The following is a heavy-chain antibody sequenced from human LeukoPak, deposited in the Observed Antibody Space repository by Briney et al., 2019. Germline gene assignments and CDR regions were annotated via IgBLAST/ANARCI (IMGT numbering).Heavy chain of an antibody. D-gene: IGHD5-24*01. CDR2: IHYSGAS. CDR3: ARREGSNYAVDL. J-gene: IGHJ6*02. V-gene: IGHV4-59*08. Sequence: SETLSLSCTVPGASLSRYYWSWIRQPAGKGLEWIGPIHYSGASDYNPTPKRRVFMSVDTSRNLFSLKLSSVTAADTGVYYCARREGSNYAVDLWGQGTTVTVSS. CDR1: GASLSRYY.